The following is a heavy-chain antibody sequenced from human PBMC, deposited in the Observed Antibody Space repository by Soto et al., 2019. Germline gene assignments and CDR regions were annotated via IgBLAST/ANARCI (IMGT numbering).Heavy chain of an antibody. D-gene: IGHD3-16*01. CDR1: GSNFDSYA. J-gene: IGHJ6*02. CDR3: AKGGFWVHYGMDV. CDR2: ISRDGGTT. V-gene: IGHV3-23*01. Sequence: EVQLLESGGGLVQPGGSLRLSCAASGSNFDSYAMNWVRQAPGKGLGWVSAISRDGGTTFYADSVKGRFTISRDNSENTLYMEMNSLRVEDTAVYYCAKGGFWVHYGMDVWGQGTTVTVSS.